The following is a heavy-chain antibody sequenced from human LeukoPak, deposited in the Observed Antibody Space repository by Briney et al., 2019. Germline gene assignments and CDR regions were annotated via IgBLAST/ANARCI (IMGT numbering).Heavy chain of an antibody. CDR3: ARGGRTTGATWGKRENWFDP. J-gene: IGHJ5*02. CDR1: GYTFTGYY. Sequence: EASVKVSCKASGYTFTGYYMHWVRQATGQGLEWMGWMNPNSGNTGYAQKFQGRVTITRNTSISTAYMELSSLRSEDTAVYYCARGGRTTGATWGKRENWFDPWGQGTLVTVSS. D-gene: IGHD1-1*01. CDR2: MNPNSGNT. V-gene: IGHV1-8*03.